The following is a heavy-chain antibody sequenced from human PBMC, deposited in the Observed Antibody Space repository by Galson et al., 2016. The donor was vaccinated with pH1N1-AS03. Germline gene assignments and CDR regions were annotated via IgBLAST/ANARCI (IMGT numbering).Heavy chain of an antibody. CDR3: APYGSGRPDRAFHY. J-gene: IGHJ4*02. V-gene: IGHV3-23*01. CDR1: GFTFSTFA. D-gene: IGHD3-10*01. CDR2: VSGSGTST. Sequence: SLRLSCAASGFTFSTFAISWLRQAPGKGLEWVACVSGSGTSTYYADSLLGRFTVSRDNSKNSLYLHMNNVRAEDTAIYYCAPYGSGRPDRAFHYWGLGTLVTVSP.